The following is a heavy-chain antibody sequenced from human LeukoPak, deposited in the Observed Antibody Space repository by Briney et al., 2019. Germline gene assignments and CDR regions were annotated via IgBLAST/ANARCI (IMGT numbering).Heavy chain of an antibody. CDR3: AKDTVRGRAGDY. V-gene: IGHV1-69*13. D-gene: IGHD3-10*02. J-gene: IGHJ4*02. CDR2: IIPIFGTA. CDR1: GGTFSSYA. Sequence: SVKVSCKASGGTFSSYAISWVRQAPGQGLEWMGGIIPIFGTANYAQKFQGRVTITADESTSTAYMELSSLRSEDTAVYYCAKDTVRGRAGDYWGQGTLVAVSS.